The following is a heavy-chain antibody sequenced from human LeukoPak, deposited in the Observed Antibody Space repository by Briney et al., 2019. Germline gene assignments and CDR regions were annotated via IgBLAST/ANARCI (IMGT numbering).Heavy chain of an antibody. CDR2: IIPILGIA. D-gene: IGHD6-19*01. CDR3: AIGIAVAGTGDY. V-gene: IGHV1-69*04. Sequence: SVKVSCKASGGTFSSYAISWVGQAPGQGLEGMGRIIPILGIANYAQKFQGRVTITADKSTSTAYMELSSLRSEDTAVYYCAIGIAVAGTGDYWGQGTLVTVSS. J-gene: IGHJ4*02. CDR1: GGTFSSYA.